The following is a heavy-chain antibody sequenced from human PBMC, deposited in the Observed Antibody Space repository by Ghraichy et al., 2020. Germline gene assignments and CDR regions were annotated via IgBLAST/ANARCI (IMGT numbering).Heavy chain of an antibody. CDR2: INHSGST. V-gene: IGHV4-34*01. Sequence: SETLSLTCAVYGGSFSGYYWSWIRQPPGKGLEWIGEINHSGSTNYNPSLKSRVTISVDTSKNQFSLKLSSVTAADTAVYYCARSHYYDSSGYYLTPHRQNDAFDIWGQGTMVTVSS. CDR3: ARSHYYDSSGYYLTPHRQNDAFDI. D-gene: IGHD3-22*01. J-gene: IGHJ3*02. CDR1: GGSFSGYY.